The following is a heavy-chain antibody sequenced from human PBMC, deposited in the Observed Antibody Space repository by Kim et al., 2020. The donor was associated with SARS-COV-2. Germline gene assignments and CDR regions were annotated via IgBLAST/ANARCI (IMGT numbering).Heavy chain of an antibody. CDR1: GDSISSSNYY. V-gene: IGHV4-39*01. J-gene: IGHJ6*02. CDR3: ARGQEQQLTKYYYYGMDV. D-gene: IGHD6-13*01. Sequence: SETLSLTCSVSGDSISSSNYYWGWIRQPPGKGLEWIGTLYYSGSTYNNPSLKSRVAISVDTSKNQFSLKMTSVTAADTAVYYCARGQEQQLTKYYYYGMDVWGQGTTVTVSS. CDR2: LYYSGST.